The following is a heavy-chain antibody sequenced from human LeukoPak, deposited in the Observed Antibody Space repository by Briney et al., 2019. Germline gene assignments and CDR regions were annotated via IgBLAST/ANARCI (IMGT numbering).Heavy chain of an antibody. J-gene: IGHJ6*03. Sequence: SGGTLRLSCAASGFTFSSYGMSWVRQAPGKGLEWVSAISGSGGSTYYADSVKGRFTISRDNAKNSLYLQMNSLRAEDTAVYYCARVGSVAVAGTVYYYYYYMDVWGKGTTVTVSS. CDR2: ISGSGGST. V-gene: IGHV3-23*01. CDR1: GFTFSSYG. CDR3: ARVGSVAVAGTVYYYYYYMDV. D-gene: IGHD6-19*01.